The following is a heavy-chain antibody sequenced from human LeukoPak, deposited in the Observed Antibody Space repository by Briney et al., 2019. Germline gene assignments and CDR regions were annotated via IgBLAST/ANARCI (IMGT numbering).Heavy chain of an antibody. J-gene: IGHJ4*02. CDR3: ARTPVKRGYYYDYYFDY. CDR2: ISGSSSYT. Sequence: PGGSLRLSCAASGFSFSDYYMIWIRQAPGKGLEWVSYISGSSSYTNYAYSVKGRFSISRDNAKKSLYLQMNSLRAEDTAVYFCARTPVKRGYYYDYYFDYWGQGTLVTVSP. D-gene: IGHD3-22*01. CDR1: GFSFSDYY. V-gene: IGHV3-11*03.